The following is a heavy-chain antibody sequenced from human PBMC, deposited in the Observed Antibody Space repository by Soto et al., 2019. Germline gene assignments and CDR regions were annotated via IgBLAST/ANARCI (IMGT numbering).Heavy chain of an antibody. D-gene: IGHD2-2*01. J-gene: IGHJ6*02. CDR2: ISAYNGNT. CDR1: GYTFTSYG. CDR3: ARDPPGGYCISTSCYYYYGMDV. Sequence: ASVKVTCKASGYTFTSYGISWVRQAPGQGLEWMGWISAYNGNTNYAQKLQGRVTMTTDTSTSTAYMELRSLRSDDTAVYYCARDPPGGYCISTSCYYYYGMDVWG. V-gene: IGHV1-18*01.